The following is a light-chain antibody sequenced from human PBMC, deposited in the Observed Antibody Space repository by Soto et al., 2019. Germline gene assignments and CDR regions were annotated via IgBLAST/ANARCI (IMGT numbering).Light chain of an antibody. Sequence: PAPLSLSPGERATLSCRASQSVSSYLAWYQQKPGQAPRLLIYDASIRATGVPGRFSGRGSGTQFTLTISSLQPDDFATYYCQRYNTFSGTFGPGTKVDIK. V-gene: IGKV3-15*01. CDR3: QRYNTFSGT. CDR2: DAS. CDR1: QSVSSY. J-gene: IGKJ1*01.